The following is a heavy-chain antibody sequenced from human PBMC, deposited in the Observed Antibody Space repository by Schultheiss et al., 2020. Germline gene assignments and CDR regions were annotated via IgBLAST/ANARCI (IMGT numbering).Heavy chain of an antibody. CDR3: ARDWGGVDY. J-gene: IGHJ4*02. Sequence: SETLSLTCAVSGYSISSGYYWGWIRQPPGKGLEWIGYIYHSGSTYYNPSLKSRVTISVDTSKNQFSLKLSSVTAADTAVYYCARDWGGVDYWGQGTLVTVSS. D-gene: IGHD7-27*01. CDR2: IYHSGST. V-gene: IGHV4-38-2*02. CDR1: GYSISSGYY.